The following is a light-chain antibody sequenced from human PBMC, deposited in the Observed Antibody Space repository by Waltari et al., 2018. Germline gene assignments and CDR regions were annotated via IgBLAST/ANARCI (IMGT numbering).Light chain of an antibody. CDR1: QDITNY. V-gene: IGKV1-33*01. Sequence: DVQLTQSPSSLSAYIGDSVTITCQASQDITNYLNWYQQKPGKAPNLLIYATSNLESGVPSRFSGSGSGTLFTFTISSLQPEDIATYYCQQYDSLPLTFGPGTTVDV. CDR2: ATS. J-gene: IGKJ3*01. CDR3: QQYDSLPLT.